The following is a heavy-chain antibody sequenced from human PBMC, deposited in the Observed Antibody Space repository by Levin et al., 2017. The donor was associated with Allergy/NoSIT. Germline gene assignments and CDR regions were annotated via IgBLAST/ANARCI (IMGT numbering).Heavy chain of an antibody. V-gene: IGHV1-58*02. CDR2: IVVGSGNT. J-gene: IGHJ6*03. CDR3: AADPGGRSWWWSHDYYMDV. Sequence: EASVKVSCKASGFTFTSSAMQWVRQARGQRLEWIGWIVVGSGNTNYAQKFQERVTITRDMSTSTAYMELSSLRSEDTAVYYCAADPGGRSWWWSHDYYMDVWGKGTTVTVSS. CDR1: GFTFTSSA. D-gene: IGHD2-21*01.